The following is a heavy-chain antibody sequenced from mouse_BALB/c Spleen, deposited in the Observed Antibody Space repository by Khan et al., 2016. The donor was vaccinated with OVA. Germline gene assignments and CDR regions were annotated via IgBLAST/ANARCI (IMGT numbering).Heavy chain of an antibody. J-gene: IGHJ3*01. CDR3: ARDYWFVY. Sequence: EVELVESGGGLVKPGGSLKVSCAASGFTFSNYGMSWVRQTPDKSLQWVASISSGGNTYYPDNAKGRFTISRENDRNILYLQMNSLRSEDTAMYYCARDYWFVYWGQGTLVTVSA. CDR2: ISSGGNT. V-gene: IGHV5-6-5*01. CDR1: GFTFSNYG.